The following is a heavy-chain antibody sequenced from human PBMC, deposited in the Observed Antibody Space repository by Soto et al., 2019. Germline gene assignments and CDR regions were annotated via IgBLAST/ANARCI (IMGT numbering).Heavy chain of an antibody. CDR3: ARESKYDTSGYPPWFAP. J-gene: IGHJ5*02. CDR2: IYYSGST. Sequence: SPPCTFSVSSLSSGGYYLSWIRHPPRGGLDCFGYIYYSGSTSYNPSLKSRVTISVDTSKNQFSLKLSSVTDADTAMYYCARESKYDTSGYPPWFAPWGQGTLVTVSS. V-gene: IGHV4-31*03. D-gene: IGHD3-22*01. CDR1: VSSLSSGGYY.